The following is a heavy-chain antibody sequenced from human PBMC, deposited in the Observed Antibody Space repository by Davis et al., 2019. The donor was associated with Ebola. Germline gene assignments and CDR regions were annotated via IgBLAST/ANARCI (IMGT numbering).Heavy chain of an antibody. CDR2: INPNSGGT. J-gene: IGHJ4*02. D-gene: IGHD3-10*01. CDR1: GYTFTGYY. V-gene: IGHV1-2*04. CDR3: ARGLLWFGELLPHYYFDY. Sequence: ASVKVSCKASGYTFTGYYMHWVRRAPGQGLEWMGWINPNSGGTNYAQKFQGWVTMTRDTSISTAYMELSRLRSDDTAVYYCARGLLWFGELLPHYYFDYWGQGTLVTVSS.